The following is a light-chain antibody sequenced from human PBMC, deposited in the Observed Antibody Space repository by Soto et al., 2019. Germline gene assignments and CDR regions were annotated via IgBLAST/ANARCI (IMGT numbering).Light chain of an antibody. CDR1: SSNIGAGFD. J-gene: IGLJ3*02. CDR2: AST. V-gene: IGLV1-40*01. Sequence: QSVLTQPPSVSGAPGQRVTISCSGTSSNIGAGFDVHWYQQLPGAAPKLLIYASTNRPSGVPDRFSGSKSGTSASLAISGLRSEDEADYFCASWDDSLSGWAFGGGTKLTVL. CDR3: ASWDDSLSGWA.